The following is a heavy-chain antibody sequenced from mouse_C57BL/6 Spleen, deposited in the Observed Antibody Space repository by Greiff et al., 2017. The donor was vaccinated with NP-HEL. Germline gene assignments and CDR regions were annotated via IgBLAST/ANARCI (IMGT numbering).Heavy chain of an antibody. Sequence: EVHLVESGGGLVKPGGSLKLSCAASGFTFSDYGMHWVRQAPEKGLEWVAYISSGSSTIYYADTVTGRFPISRDNAKNTLFLQMTSLRSEDTAMYYCARPGLRQAWFAYWGQGTLVTVSA. V-gene: IGHV5-17*01. J-gene: IGHJ3*01. CDR2: ISSGSSTI. D-gene: IGHD2-4*01. CDR3: ARPGLRQAWFAY. CDR1: GFTFSDYG.